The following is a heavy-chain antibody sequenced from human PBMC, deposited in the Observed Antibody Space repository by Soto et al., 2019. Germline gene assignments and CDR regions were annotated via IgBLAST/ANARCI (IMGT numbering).Heavy chain of an antibody. D-gene: IGHD4-4*01. CDR2: ISSSSDYI. V-gene: IGHV3-21*01. Sequence: EVQLVESGGGLVKPGGSLRLSCAASGFTFSSYSINWVRQAPGKGLEWVSSISSSSDYIFYADSVKGRFTISRDNAKNSAYVHMTSLSAEDTALYYCATSPTGDAFEMWGQGTMVTVSS. CDR3: ATSPTGDAFEM. J-gene: IGHJ3*02. CDR1: GFTFSSYS.